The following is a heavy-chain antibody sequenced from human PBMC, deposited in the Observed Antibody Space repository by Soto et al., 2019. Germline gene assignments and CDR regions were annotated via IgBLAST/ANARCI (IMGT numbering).Heavy chain of an antibody. J-gene: IGHJ6*02. D-gene: IGHD3-3*01. CDR2: ISYDGSNK. CDR3: ARGRRRVVGVVIHYYYGMEV. CDR1: GFTFSSYA. Sequence: GGSLRLSCAASGFTFSSYAMHWVRQAPGKGLEWVAVISYDGSNKYYADSVKGRFTISRDNSKNTLYVQMNSLRAEDTAVYYCARGRRRVVGVVIHYYYGMEVWGQGTTVTVSS. V-gene: IGHV3-30-3*01.